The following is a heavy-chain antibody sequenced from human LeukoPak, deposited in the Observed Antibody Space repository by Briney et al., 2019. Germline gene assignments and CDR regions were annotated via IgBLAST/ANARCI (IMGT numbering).Heavy chain of an antibody. D-gene: IGHD5-12*01. J-gene: IGHJ4*02. Sequence: GGSLRLSCPASGFTFSDYWMHWVRQAPGQGLVWVSRINSDARSTSYADSVKGRFTISRGNAKNTLYLRMSSLRDEATALYYCARASDIVATILFDFWGQGTLVTVSS. V-gene: IGHV3-74*01. CDR2: INSDARST. CDR1: GFTFSDYW. CDR3: ARASDIVATILFDF.